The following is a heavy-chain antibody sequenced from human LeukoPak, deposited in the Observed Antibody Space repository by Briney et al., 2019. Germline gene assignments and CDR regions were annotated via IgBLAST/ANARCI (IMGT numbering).Heavy chain of an antibody. J-gene: IGHJ4*02. CDR1: GGSISSSSYY. CDR3: ARDPRPPYYDILIGHPFDY. D-gene: IGHD3-9*01. CDR2: IYYSGST. V-gene: IGHV4-39*07. Sequence: SETLSLTCTVSGGSISSSSYYWGWIRQPPGKGLEWIGSIYYSGSTYYNPSLKSRVTISVDTSKNQFSLKLSSVTAADTAVYYCARDPRPPYYDILIGHPFDYWGQGTLVTVSS.